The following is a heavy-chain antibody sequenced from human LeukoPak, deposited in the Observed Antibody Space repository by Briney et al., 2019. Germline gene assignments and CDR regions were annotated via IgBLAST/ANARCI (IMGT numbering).Heavy chain of an antibody. Sequence: GGSLRLSCAASGFTFSSYGMHWVRQAPGKGLEWVAFIRYDGSNKYYADSVKGRFTISRDNSKNTLYLQMNSLRAEDTAVYYCAKVAGTDYGDYKYYYYYYMDVWGKGTTVTISS. V-gene: IGHV3-30*02. D-gene: IGHD4-17*01. CDR1: GFTFSSYG. CDR3: AKVAGTDYGDYKYYYYYYMDV. J-gene: IGHJ6*03. CDR2: IRYDGSNK.